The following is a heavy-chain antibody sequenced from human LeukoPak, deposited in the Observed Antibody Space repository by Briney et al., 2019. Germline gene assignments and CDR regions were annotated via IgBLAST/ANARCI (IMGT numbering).Heavy chain of an antibody. CDR3: ASPERGCSSTSCEFDY. CDR1: GFTFSSYA. Sequence: GRSLRLSCAASGFTFSSYAMHWVRQAPGKGLEWVAVISYDGSNKYYADSVKGRFTISRDNSKNTLYLQMNSLRAEDTAVYYCASPERGCSSTSCEFDYWGQGTLVTVSS. D-gene: IGHD2-2*01. CDR2: ISYDGSNK. J-gene: IGHJ4*02. V-gene: IGHV3-30-3*01.